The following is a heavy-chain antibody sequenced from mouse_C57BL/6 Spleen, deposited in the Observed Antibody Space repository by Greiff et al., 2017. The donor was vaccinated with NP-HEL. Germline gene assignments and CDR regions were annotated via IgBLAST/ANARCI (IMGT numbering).Heavy chain of an antibody. Sequence: QQQSGAELVKPGASVKISCKASGYAFSSSWLNWVKQRLGKGLEWIGQIYPGDGDTNYMGKFKGKATLTADTSSSTAYMQLSSPTADDAAVYVCAKDDSSRDPFDDRGQGTTLTVAS. V-gene: IGHV1-80*01. D-gene: IGHD1-1*01. CDR1: GYAFSSSW. CDR3: AKDDSSRDPFDD. CDR2: IYPGDGDT. J-gene: IGHJ2*01.